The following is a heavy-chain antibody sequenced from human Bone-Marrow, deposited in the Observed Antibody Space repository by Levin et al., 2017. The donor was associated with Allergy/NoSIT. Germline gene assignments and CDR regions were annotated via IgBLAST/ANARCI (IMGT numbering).Heavy chain of an antibody. CDR3: ARNPPKYCGGDCKGFY. J-gene: IGHJ4*02. CDR1: GYTFTGYY. Sequence: PGESLKISCKASGYTFTGYYMHWVRQAPGQGLEWMGWINPNSGGTNYAQKFQGRVTMTRDTSISTAYMELSRLRSDDTAVYYCARNPPKYCGGDCKGFYWGQGTLVTVSS. CDR2: INPNSGGT. D-gene: IGHD2-21*02. V-gene: IGHV1-2*02.